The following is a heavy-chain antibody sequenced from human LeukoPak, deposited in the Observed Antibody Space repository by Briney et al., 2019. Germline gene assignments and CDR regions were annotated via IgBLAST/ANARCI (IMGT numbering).Heavy chain of an antibody. J-gene: IGHJ6*03. D-gene: IGHD3-10*01. CDR1: GFTFSSSA. CDR3: AKDAELLLWFGATKPYMDV. V-gene: IGHV3-23*01. CDR2: IRGNGVTT. Sequence: TGGSLRLSCAASGFTFSSSAMSWVRQAPGKGLEWVSGIRGNGVTTYYADSVKGRFTISRDNSKNTLYLQMNSLRAEDTAVYYCAKDAELLLWFGATKPYMDVWGKGTTVTISS.